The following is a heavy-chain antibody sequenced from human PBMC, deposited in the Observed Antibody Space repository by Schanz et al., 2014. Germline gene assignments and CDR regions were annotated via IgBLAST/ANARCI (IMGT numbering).Heavy chain of an antibody. V-gene: IGHV3-23*01. CDR1: GFSFRKSA. CDR2: INGNGGTI. CDR3: ARGNYGMDV. J-gene: IGHJ6*02. Sequence: EVQLLESGGGLVQPGGSLRLSCAASGFSFRKSAMSWVRQAPGKGLEWVSAINGNGGTIYYADSVKGRFTISRDNAKNSLFLQMNSLRAEDTAKYYCARGNYGMDVWGQGTTVTVSS.